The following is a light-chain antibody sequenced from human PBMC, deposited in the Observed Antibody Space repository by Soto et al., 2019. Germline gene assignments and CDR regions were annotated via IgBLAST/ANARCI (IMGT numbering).Light chain of an antibody. CDR2: GAS. V-gene: IGKV3-20*01. CDR3: QQYRSSPYT. CDR1: QSVSSSY. Sequence: EIVLTQSPGTLSLSPGERATLSCRASQSVSSSYLAWYQQKPGQAPRLLIYGASSRATGIPDRFSGSGSGTDFPLSNTRMEPEDIERYSCQQYRSSPYTFDQGSNPEIK. J-gene: IGKJ2*01.